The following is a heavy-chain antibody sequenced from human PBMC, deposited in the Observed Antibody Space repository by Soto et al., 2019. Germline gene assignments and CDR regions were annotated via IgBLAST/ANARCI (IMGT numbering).Heavy chain of an antibody. CDR3: ARDPTRPDILTGYPNDAFDI. D-gene: IGHD3-9*01. CDR1: GGTFSSYT. V-gene: IGHV1-69*04. CDR2: IIPILGIA. Sequence: GASVKVSCKASGGTFSSYTISWVRQAPGRGLEWMGRIIPILGIANYAQKFQGRVTITADKSTSTAYMELSSLRSEDTAVYYCARDPTRPDILTGYPNDAFDIWGQGTMVTV. J-gene: IGHJ3*02.